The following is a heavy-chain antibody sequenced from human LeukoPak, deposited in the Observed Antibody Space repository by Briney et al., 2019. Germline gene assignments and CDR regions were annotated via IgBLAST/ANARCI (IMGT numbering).Heavy chain of an antibody. D-gene: IGHD3-22*01. CDR2: IYWDDDK. Sequence: SGPTLVKPTQTLTLTCTFSGFSLSTSGVGVGWIRQPPGKALEWLALIYWDDDKRYSPSLKSRLTITKDTSKNQVVLTMTNMDPVDTATYYCAHSPGGHYYDSSGYFAPFGYWGQGTLVTVSS. V-gene: IGHV2-5*02. J-gene: IGHJ4*02. CDR1: GFSLSTSGVG. CDR3: AHSPGGHYYDSSGYFAPFGY.